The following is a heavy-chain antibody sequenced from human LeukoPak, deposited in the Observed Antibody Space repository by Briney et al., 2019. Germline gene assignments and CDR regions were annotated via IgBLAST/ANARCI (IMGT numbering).Heavy chain of an antibody. V-gene: IGHV4-30-2*01. D-gene: IGHD7-27*01. CDR2: IYPRGST. CDR3: ARFSPRAMGNYLDF. J-gene: IGHJ4*02. CDR1: GGSISSGSYS. Sequence: PSETLSLTCAVSGGSISSGSYSWSWIRQPPGRGLEWIGYIYPRGSTYYNPSLKSRVILSLDKSANEFSLNLSSVTAADTAVYYCARFSPRAMGNYLDFWGQGTLVTVSS.